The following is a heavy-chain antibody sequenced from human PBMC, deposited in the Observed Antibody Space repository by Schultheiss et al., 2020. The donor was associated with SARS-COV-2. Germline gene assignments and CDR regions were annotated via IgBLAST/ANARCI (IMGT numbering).Heavy chain of an antibody. J-gene: IGHJ3*02. V-gene: IGHV4-30-2*01. CDR1: GGSISSGGYY. CDR2: IYYSGST. D-gene: IGHD3-22*01. CDR3: ARGSYYYDSSGYSHDAFDI. Sequence: SQTLSLTCTVSGGSISSGGYYWSWIRQPAGKGLEWIGYIYYSGSTYYNPSLKSRVTISVDRSKNQFSLKLSSVTAADTAVYYCARGSYYYDSSGYSHDAFDIWGQGTMVTVSS.